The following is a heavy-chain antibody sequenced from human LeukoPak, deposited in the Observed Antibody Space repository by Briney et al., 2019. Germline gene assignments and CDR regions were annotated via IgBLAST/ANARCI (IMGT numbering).Heavy chain of an antibody. D-gene: IGHD3-9*01. CDR1: GGTFSSYA. CDR2: IIPIFGTA. J-gene: IGHJ3*02. CDR3: AREPYDILTGYPHRGSAFDI. V-gene: IGHV1-69*01. Sequence: SSVKVSCKASGGTFSSYAISWVRQAPGQGLEWMGGIIPIFGTANYAQKFQGRVTITADESTSTAYMELSSLRSEDTAVYYCAREPYDILTGYPHRGSAFDIWGQGTMVTVSS.